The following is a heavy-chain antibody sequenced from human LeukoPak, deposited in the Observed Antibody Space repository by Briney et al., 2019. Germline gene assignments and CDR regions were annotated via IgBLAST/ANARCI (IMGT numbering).Heavy chain of an antibody. CDR3: ARDLALGYCPSSSCSSPLFDY. V-gene: IGHV4-4*07. CDR1: GGSIISYY. D-gene: IGHD2-2*01. CDR2: IHTTGGT. Sequence: SETLSLTCTVSGGSIISYYWSWIRQPAWQGLEWIGRIHTTGGTRYNPSLKSRITMSVDASKNKFSMKLTSVTAADTAVYYCARDLALGYCPSSSCSSPLFDYWGQGTLVTVSS. J-gene: IGHJ4*02.